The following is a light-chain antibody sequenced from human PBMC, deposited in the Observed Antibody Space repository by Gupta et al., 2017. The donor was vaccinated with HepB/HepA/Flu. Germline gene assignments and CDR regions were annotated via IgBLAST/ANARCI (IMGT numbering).Light chain of an antibody. Sequence: QSVLTQPPSASGAPGRRGTSSGSGSTSNIGTKSVYWYEQFPGTAPKLVIYRNPQRFAGVPDRFSASKYDTSTSLSISRLRVEDEADYYCAAGDDSLNTVVFGGGTKVTVL. V-gene: IGLV1-47*01. CDR1: TSNIGTKS. CDR2: RNP. CDR3: AAGDDSLNTVV. J-gene: IGLJ2*01.